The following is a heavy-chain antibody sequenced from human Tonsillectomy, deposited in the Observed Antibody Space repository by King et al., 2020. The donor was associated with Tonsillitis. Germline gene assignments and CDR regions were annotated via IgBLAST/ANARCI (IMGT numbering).Heavy chain of an antibody. V-gene: IGHV3-7*03. J-gene: IGHJ2*01. D-gene: IGHD1-1*01. CDR2: IKQDGSEQ. CDR1: GFTFSSYW. Sequence: VQLVESGGGLVQPGGSLRLSCTASGFTFSSYWMTWVRQAPGKGLEWVAIIKQDGSEQYYVDSVKGRFTIYRDNAKNSLYLQMDNLRAEDAAVYYCAGGTGWVFDLWGRGPRVSVSS. CDR3: AGGTGWVFDL.